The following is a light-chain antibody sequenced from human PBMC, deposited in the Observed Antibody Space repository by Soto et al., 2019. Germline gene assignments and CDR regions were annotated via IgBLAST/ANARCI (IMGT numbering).Light chain of an antibody. Sequence: DIQMTQSPSSLSASVGDRVTITCRASQSISSYLNWYQQKPGKAPNLLIYAASSLQSGGPSRFSGSGSGTDFTLTISSLLPEEFATYYCQQSYSTPWTFGQGTKVELK. J-gene: IGKJ1*01. CDR1: QSISSY. CDR2: AAS. CDR3: QQSYSTPWT. V-gene: IGKV1-39*01.